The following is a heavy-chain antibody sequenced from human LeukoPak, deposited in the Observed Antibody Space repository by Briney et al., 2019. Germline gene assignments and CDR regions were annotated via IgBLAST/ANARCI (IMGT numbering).Heavy chain of an antibody. Sequence: ASVKVSCKASGYTFTSYFIHGVPQAPGQGLEWMGIINPSGDITSYAQKFQGRVTMTRDTSISTAYMELSRLRSDDTAVYYCARDEGNDYGDYRWFDPWGQGTLVTVSS. CDR1: GYTFTSYF. D-gene: IGHD4-17*01. V-gene: IGHV1-46*01. CDR2: INPSGDIT. J-gene: IGHJ5*02. CDR3: ARDEGNDYGDYRWFDP.